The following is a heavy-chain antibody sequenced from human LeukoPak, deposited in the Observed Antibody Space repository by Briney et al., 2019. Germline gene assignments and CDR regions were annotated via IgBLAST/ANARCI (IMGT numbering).Heavy chain of an antibody. V-gene: IGHV1-46*03. CDR2: INPSGGST. Sequence: ASVTVSFKASGYTFTSYYMHWVRQAPGQGLEWMGIINPSGGSTSYAQKFQGRVTMTRDTSTSTVYMELSSLRSEDTAVYYCARDEPGIAVAGIGVSWGQGTLVTVSS. CDR1: GYTFTSYY. CDR3: ARDEPGIAVAGIGVS. J-gene: IGHJ5*02. D-gene: IGHD6-19*01.